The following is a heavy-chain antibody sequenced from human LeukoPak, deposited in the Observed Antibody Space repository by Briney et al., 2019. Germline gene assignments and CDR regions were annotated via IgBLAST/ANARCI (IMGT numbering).Heavy chain of an antibody. CDR3: ARVVTYYYDSSGYYYPLSHSSWFDP. J-gene: IGHJ5*02. CDR2: INHSGST. V-gene: IGHV4-34*01. D-gene: IGHD3-22*01. Sequence: SETLSLTCAVYGGSFSGYYWSWIRQPPGKGLEWIGEINHSGSTNCNPSLKSRVTISVDTSKNQFSLKLSSVTAADTAVYYCARVVTYYYDSSGYYYPLSHSSWFDPWGQGTLVTVSS. CDR1: GGSFSGYY.